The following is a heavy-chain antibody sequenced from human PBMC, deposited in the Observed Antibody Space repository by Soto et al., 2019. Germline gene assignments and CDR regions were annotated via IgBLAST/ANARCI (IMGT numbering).Heavy chain of an antibody. CDR2: INAGNGNT. CDR1: GYTFTSYA. J-gene: IGHJ3*02. D-gene: IGHD3-3*01. CDR3: ARGSNFVLRFLEWLSWAAFDI. V-gene: IGHV1-3*01. Sequence: ASVKVSCKASGYTFTSYAMHWVRQAPGQRLEWMGWINAGNGNTKYSQKFQGRVTITRDTSASTAYMELSSLRSEDTAVYYCARGSNFVLRFLEWLSWAAFDIWGQGTMVTVSS.